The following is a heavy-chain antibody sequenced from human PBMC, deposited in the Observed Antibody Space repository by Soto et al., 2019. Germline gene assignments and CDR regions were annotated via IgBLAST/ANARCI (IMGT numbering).Heavy chain of an antibody. Sequence: QVQLQESGPGLLRPSQTLSLTCTVSGDSITSDDYYWTWIRQPPGKGLEWLGHIYYTGSTSYNPSLESRGSISLDTSKNQFSLRVRSVTAADTAVYYCARASVLIINSYRPMDVWGHGTSIIVSS. CDR1: GDSITSDDYY. CDR3: ARASVLIINSYRPMDV. V-gene: IGHV4-30-4*01. J-gene: IGHJ6*02. CDR2: IYYTGST. D-gene: IGHD2-8*01.